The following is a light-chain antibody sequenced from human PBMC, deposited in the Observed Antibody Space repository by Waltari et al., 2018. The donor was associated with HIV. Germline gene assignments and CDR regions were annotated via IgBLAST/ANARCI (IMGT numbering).Light chain of an antibody. Sequence: YEVTQARSVSVTLGHTAKITCGGNYIGTKSVHWYQQRPGQAPTLVVFADSGRPSGVPDRFSGSSSGNLATLSINRVQSGDEADYYCQVWDSGAVIFGGGTKLTV. CDR1: YIGTKS. CDR3: QVWDSGAVI. CDR2: ADS. V-gene: IGLV3-9*01. J-gene: IGLJ2*01.